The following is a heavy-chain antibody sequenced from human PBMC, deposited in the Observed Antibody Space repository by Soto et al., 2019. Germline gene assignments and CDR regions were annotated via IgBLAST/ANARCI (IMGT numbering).Heavy chain of an antibody. CDR3: ARGRRYYYGSGSYPTDLDY. D-gene: IGHD3-10*01. Sequence: SDTLSLTCAVYGGSFSGYYWSWIRQPPGKGLEWIGEINHSGSTNYNPSLKSRVTISVDTSKNQFSLKLSSVTAADTAVYYCARGRRYYYGSGSYPTDLDYWGQGTLVTVSS. J-gene: IGHJ4*02. CDR2: INHSGST. CDR1: GGSFSGYY. V-gene: IGHV4-34*01.